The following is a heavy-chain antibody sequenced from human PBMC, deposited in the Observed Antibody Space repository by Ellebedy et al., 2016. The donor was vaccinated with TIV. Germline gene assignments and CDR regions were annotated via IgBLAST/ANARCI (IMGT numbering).Heavy chain of an antibody. J-gene: IGHJ4*02. CDR3: AKEIAPWGANDF. D-gene: IGHD4/OR15-4a*01. Sequence: GESLKISCAASGFTSSTYAIHWFRQAPGKGLEWLAVISEDGSREYYADSVEGRFTMSRDNSKNTLDLQMNSLRPEDTALYSCAKEIAPWGANDFWGQGTLVTVSS. CDR1: GFTSSTYA. CDR2: ISEDGSRE. V-gene: IGHV3-30*04.